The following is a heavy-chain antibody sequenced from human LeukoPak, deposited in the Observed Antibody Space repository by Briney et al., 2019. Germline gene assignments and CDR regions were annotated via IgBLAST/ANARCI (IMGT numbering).Heavy chain of an antibody. J-gene: IGHJ4*02. CDR1: GFTFSSYG. CDR2: ISYDGSNK. CDR3: ARGYQWLRFDPMLDY. Sequence: GGSLRLSCAASGFTFSSYGMHWVRQAPGKGLEWVAVISYDGSNKYYADSVKGRFTISRDNSMNTLYLQMNSLRAEDTAVYYCARGYQWLRFDPMLDYWGQGTLVTVSS. V-gene: IGHV3-30*03. D-gene: IGHD5-12*01.